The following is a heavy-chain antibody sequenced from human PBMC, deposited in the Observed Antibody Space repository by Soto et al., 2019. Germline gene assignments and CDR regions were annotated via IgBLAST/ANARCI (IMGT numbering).Heavy chain of an antibody. V-gene: IGHV1-69*11. CDR3: AKKNPHGDSNKAWLDP. J-gene: IGHJ5*02. CDR2: IIPILGST. CDR1: GGTFVSSA. D-gene: IGHD2-8*01. Sequence: QVQLLQSGAELREPGSSVRVSCTPSGGTFVSSAFAWMRQAPGGKIEWMGGIIPILGSTKFAEKFLGRLTRTADDSSRTAYLELSSLTFDDTAVYFCAKKNPHGDSNKAWLDPWGQGTLVTVST.